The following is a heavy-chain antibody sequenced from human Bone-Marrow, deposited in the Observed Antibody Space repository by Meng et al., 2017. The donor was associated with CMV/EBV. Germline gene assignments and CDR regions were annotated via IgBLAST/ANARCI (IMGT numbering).Heavy chain of an antibody. Sequence: SLKISCAASGFTFDDYAMHWVRQAPGKGLEWVSGISWNSGSIGYADSVKGRFTISRDNAKNSLYLQMNSLRAEDTALYYCAKEIGYSQLGYYYYYGMDVWGQGTTVTVSS. V-gene: IGHV3-9*01. CDR3: AKEIGYSQLGYYYYYGMDV. CDR2: ISWNSGSI. CDR1: GFTFDDYA. D-gene: IGHD1-1*01. J-gene: IGHJ6*02.